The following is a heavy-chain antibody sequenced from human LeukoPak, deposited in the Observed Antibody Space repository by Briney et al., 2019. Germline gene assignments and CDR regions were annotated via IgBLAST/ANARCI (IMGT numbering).Heavy chain of an antibody. J-gene: IGHJ5*02. V-gene: IGHV7-4-1*02. CDR1: GYRFSSYV. CDR2: INTNTGNP. Sequence: ASVKVSCKASGYRFSSYVMNWVRQAPGQGLEWMGWINTNTGNPTYAQGFTGRFVFSLDTSVSTAYLQISSLKAEDTGVYYRASSSPSNWFGPWGQGTLVTVSS. CDR3: ASSSPSNWFGP.